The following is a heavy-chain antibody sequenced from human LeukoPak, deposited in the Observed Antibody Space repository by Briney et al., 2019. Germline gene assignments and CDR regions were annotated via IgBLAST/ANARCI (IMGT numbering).Heavy chain of an antibody. CDR3: ARDRGFGDYGIDF. CDR1: GGSISSYY. D-gene: IGHD4-17*01. J-gene: IGHJ4*02. V-gene: IGHV4-59*01. Sequence: SETLSLTCTVSGGSISSYYWSWIRQTPRERMEWIGYVTYSGSTKYTLSLKSRLTMSVDTSRNQFSLKLTSVTAADTAVYYCARDRGFGDYGIDFWGQGTLVTVSS. CDR2: VTYSGST.